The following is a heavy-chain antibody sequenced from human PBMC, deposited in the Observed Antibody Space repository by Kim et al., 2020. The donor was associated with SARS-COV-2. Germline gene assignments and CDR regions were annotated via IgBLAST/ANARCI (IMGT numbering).Heavy chain of an antibody. CDR3: AKEVACGSDCYSGWYYYYGMDV. CDR1: GFTFSSYA. D-gene: IGHD2-21*02. J-gene: IGHJ6*01. CDR2: ISGSGRRT. Sequence: GGSLRLSCAASGFTFSSYAMSWVRQAPGKGLEWVSSISGSGRRTYYADSVKGRFTISKDNSKNSVHLQLSSLRVEDTAVYYCAKEVACGSDCYSGWYYYYGMDVWGQGTTVTVSS. V-gene: IGHV3-23*01.